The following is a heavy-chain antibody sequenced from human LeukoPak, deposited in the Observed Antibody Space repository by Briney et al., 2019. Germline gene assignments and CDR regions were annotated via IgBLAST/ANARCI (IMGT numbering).Heavy chain of an antibody. V-gene: IGHV4-4*07. J-gene: IGHJ3*02. D-gene: IGHD1-7*01. CDR3: ARVSPTGTTFNAFDI. CDR1: GGSISSYY. Sequence: PSETLSLTCTVSGGSISSYYWSWIRQPAGKGLEWVGRIYTSGSTNYNPSLKSRVTMSVDTSKNQFSLKLSSVTAADTAAYYCARVSPTGTTFNAFDIWGQGTMVTVSS. CDR2: IYTSGST.